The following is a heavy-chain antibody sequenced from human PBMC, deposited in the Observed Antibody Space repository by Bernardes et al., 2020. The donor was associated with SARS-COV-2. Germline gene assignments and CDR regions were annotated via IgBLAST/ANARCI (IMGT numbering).Heavy chain of an antibody. Sequence: SKNLSLSCTVSGGSISSYYWSWIRPPPGKGLEWIGYIYYSGSTNYNPSLKSRVTISVDTSKNQFSLKLSSVTAADTAVYYCAGDSSGYYYPFDYWGQGTLVTFSS. J-gene: IGHJ4*02. V-gene: IGHV4-59*12. CDR1: GGSISSYY. D-gene: IGHD3-22*01. CDR3: AGDSSGYYYPFDY. CDR2: IYYSGST.